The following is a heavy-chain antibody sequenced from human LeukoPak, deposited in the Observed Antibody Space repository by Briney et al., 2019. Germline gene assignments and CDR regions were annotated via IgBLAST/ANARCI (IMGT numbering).Heavy chain of an antibody. V-gene: IGHV4-31*03. CDR3: ARERDYYDSSGYY. CDR2: IYYSGST. CDR1: GGSISSGGYY. J-gene: IGHJ4*02. Sequence: PSETLPLTCTVSGGSISSGGYYWSWIRQHPGKGLEWIGYIYYSGSTYYNPSLKSRVTISVDTSKNQFSLKLSSVTAADTDVYYCARERDYYDSSGYYWGQGTLVTVSS. D-gene: IGHD3-22*01.